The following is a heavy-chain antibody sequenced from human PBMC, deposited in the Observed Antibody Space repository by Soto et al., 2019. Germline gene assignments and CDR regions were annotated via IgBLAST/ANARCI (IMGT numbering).Heavy chain of an antibody. CDR1: GGSFSGYY. D-gene: IGHD3-3*01. CDR3: ARGNSMYYDFWSGYPSNWFDP. J-gene: IGHJ5*02. CDR2: INHSGST. Sequence: QVQLQQWGAGLLKPSETLSLTCAVYGGSFSGYYWSWIRQPPGKGLEWIGEINHSGSTNYNPSLKSRVTISVDTSKNQFSLKLSSVTAADAAVYYCARGNSMYYDFWSGYPSNWFDPWGQGTLVTVSS. V-gene: IGHV4-34*01.